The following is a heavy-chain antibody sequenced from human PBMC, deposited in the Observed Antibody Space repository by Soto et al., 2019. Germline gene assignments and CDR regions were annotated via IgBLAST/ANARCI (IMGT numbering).Heavy chain of an antibody. CDR2: ISYDGSNK. CDR3: AKDDHASSGIDY. J-gene: IGHJ4*02. D-gene: IGHD6-19*01. V-gene: IGHV3-30*18. Sequence: MHXVRXAPGKGLEWVAVISYDGSNKYYADSVKGRFTISRDNSKNTLYLQMNSLRAEDTAVYYCAKDDHASSGIDYWGQGTLVTVSS.